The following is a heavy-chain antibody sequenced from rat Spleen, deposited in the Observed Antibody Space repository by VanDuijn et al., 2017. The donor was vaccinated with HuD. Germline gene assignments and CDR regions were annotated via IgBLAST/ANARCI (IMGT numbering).Heavy chain of an antibody. CDR2: ITNTGGST. CDR3: AREADKPFHYFDY. D-gene: IGHD1-6*01. Sequence: EVKLVESGGGLVQPGRSLKLSCAASGFNTNDYWMGWVRQAPGKGLEWVASITNTGGSTYYPDSVKGRFTISRDNAKSTLYLQMDSLRSEDTATYYCAREADKPFHYFDYWGQGVMVTVSS. J-gene: IGHJ2*01. V-gene: IGHV5-31*01. CDR1: GFNTNDYW.